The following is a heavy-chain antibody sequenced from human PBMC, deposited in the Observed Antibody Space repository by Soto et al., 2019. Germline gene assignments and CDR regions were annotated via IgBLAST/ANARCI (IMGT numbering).Heavy chain of an antibody. CDR1: GGSISSGGYY. V-gene: IGHV4-31*03. Sequence: PSETLSLTCTVSGGSISSGGYYWSWIRQHPGKGLEWIGYIYYSGSTYYNPSLKSRVTISVDTSKNQFSLKLGSVTAADTAVYYCARDIGNGTINYFDYWGQGTLVTVSS. CDR3: ARDIGNGTINYFDY. D-gene: IGHD1-1*01. J-gene: IGHJ4*02. CDR2: IYYSGST.